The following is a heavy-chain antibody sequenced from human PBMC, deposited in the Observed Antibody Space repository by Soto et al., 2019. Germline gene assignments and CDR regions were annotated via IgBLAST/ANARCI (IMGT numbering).Heavy chain of an antibody. J-gene: IGHJ4*02. Sequence: SVKVSCKASGGTFSSYTISWVRQAPGQGLEWMGRIIPSGGRASYAQKFQGRVTMTRDTSTSTAYMELSSLRSEDTAVYYCARIAARDYWGQGTLVTVSS. CDR1: GGTFSSYT. D-gene: IGHD6-13*01. CDR3: ARIAARDY. V-gene: IGHV1-69*02. CDR2: IIPSGGRA.